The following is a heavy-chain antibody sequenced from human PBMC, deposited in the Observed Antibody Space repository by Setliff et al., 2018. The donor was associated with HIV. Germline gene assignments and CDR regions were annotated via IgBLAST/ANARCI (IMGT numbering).Heavy chain of an antibody. CDR3: ATDGELEPTDAFDI. V-gene: IGHV1-69-2*01. D-gene: IGHD1-1*01. CDR2: VDPEDGET. CDR1: GDTFSTYA. J-gene: IGHJ3*02. Sequence: ASVKVSCKASGDTFSTYAITWVQQAPGKGLEWMGRVDPEDGETIYAEKFQGRVTITADTSTDTAYMELSSLRSEDTAVYHCATDGELEPTDAFDIWGQGTMVTVSS.